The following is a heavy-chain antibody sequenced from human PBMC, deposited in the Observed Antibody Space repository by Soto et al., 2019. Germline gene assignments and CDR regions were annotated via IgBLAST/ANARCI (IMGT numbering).Heavy chain of an antibody. CDR3: ARLYCGGYCYAAFDI. CDR2: ISAYNGNT. CDR1: GYTFTSYG. D-gene: IGHD2-21*02. V-gene: IGHV1-18*01. J-gene: IGHJ3*02. Sequence: QVQLVQSGAEVKKPGASVKVSCKASGYTFTSYGISWVRQAPGQGLEWMGWISAYNGNTNYAQKLQGIVTMTTDTSTRTADLDLRSLRSDDTAVYYCARLYCGGYCYAAFDIWGQWPMVTVSS.